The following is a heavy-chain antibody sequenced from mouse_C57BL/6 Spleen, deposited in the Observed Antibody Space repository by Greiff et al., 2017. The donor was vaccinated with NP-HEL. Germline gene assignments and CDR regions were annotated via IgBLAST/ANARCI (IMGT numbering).Heavy chain of an antibody. V-gene: IGHV1-61*01. D-gene: IGHD4-1*01. CDR2: IYPSDSAT. CDR3: ARQLTGTWFAY. Sequence: QVQLQQSGAELVRPGSSVKLSCKASGYTFTSYWMDWVKQRPGQGLEWIGNIYPSDSATHYNQKFKDKATLTVDKSSSTAYMQLSSLTSEDSAVYYCARQLTGTWFAYWGQGTLVTVSA. J-gene: IGHJ3*01. CDR1: GYTFTSYW.